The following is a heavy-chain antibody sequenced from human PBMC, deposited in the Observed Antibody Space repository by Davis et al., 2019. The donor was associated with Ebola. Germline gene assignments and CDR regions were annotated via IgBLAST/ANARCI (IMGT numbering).Heavy chain of an antibody. CDR1: GFTFSSYG. CDR3: ARVWNGYYYYGMDV. CDR2: INAGNGNT. D-gene: IGHD1-1*01. V-gene: IGHV1-3*01. Sequence: GESLKISCAASGFTFSSYGMHWVRQAPGQRLEWMGWINAGNGNTKYSQKFQGRVTITRDTSASTAYMELSSLRSEDTAVYYCARVWNGYYYYGMDVWGQGTTVTVSS. J-gene: IGHJ6*02.